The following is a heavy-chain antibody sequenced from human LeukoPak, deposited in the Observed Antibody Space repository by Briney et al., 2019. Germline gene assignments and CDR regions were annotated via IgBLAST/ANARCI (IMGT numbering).Heavy chain of an antibody. Sequence: SETLSLTCTVSGGSLSNYYWNWIRQPPGKGLEWIGYIYQSGTTYYNPSLKSRVTISVDRAKNQFSLKVSSVTAADTAVYYCAREAAPSPDYWGQGTLVTVSS. CDR2: IYQSGTT. CDR3: AREAAPSPDY. CDR1: GGSLSNYY. V-gene: IGHV4-59*12. J-gene: IGHJ4*02.